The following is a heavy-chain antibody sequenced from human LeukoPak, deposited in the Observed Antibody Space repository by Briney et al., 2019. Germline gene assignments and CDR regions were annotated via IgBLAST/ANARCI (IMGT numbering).Heavy chain of an antibody. CDR3: ARDFGPQNWFDP. V-gene: IGHV4-61*02. D-gene: IGHD3/OR15-3a*01. Sequence: PPETLSLTCTVSGGSISSGSYYWSWIRQPAGKGLEWIGRIYTSGSTNYNPSLKSRVTISVDTSKNQFSLKLSSVTAADTAVYYCARDFGPQNWFDPWGQGTLVTVSS. J-gene: IGHJ5*02. CDR2: IYTSGST. CDR1: GGSISSGSYY.